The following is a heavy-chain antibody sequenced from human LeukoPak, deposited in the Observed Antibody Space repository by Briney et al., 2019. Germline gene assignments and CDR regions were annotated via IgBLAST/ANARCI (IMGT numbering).Heavy chain of an antibody. CDR2: ISWNSGSI. CDR3: AKAYYDSSGYYTPWDY. CDR1: GFTFGDYA. D-gene: IGHD3-22*01. V-gene: IGHV3-9*01. J-gene: IGHJ4*02. Sequence: PGGSLRLSCAASGFTFGDYAMHWVRQAPGKGLEWVSGISWNSGSIGYADSVKGRFTISRDNAKNSLYLQMNSLRAEDTALYYCAKAYYDSSGYYTPWDYWGQGTLVTVSS.